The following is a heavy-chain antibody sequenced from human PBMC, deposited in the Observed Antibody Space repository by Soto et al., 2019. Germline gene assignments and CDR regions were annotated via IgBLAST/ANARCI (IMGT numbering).Heavy chain of an antibody. CDR1: GFTFSSYG. D-gene: IGHD6-19*01. CDR2: ISYDGSNK. V-gene: IGHV3-30*18. CDR3: AKHPGGKSSGWYGSWWFDP. J-gene: IGHJ5*02. Sequence: GGSLRLSCAASGFTFSSYGMHWVRQAPGKGLEWVAVISYDGSNKYYADSVKGRFTISRDNSKNTLYLQMNSLRAEDTAVYYCAKHPGGKSSGWYGSWWFDPWGQGTLVTVSS.